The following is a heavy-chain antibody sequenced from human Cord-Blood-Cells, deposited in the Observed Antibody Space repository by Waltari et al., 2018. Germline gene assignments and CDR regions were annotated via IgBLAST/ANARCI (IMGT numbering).Heavy chain of an antibody. CDR3: ARDEGIAAAGTYYYYGMDV. V-gene: IGHV1-69*06. Sequence: QVQLVQSGAEVKKPGSSVKVSCKASGGTFSSYAISWVRQAPGQGLEWMGGIIPIFGTANYAQKFQGRVTITADKSTSTAYMELSSLRSEDTAVYYCARDEGIAAAGTYYYYGMDVWGQGTTVTVSS. CDR2: IIPIFGTA. J-gene: IGHJ6*02. CDR1: GGTFSSYA. D-gene: IGHD6-13*01.